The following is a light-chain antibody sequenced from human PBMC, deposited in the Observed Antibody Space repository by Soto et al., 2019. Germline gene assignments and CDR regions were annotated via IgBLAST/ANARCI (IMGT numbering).Light chain of an antibody. CDR2: SHD. Sequence: QSVVTQPPSASQTPGQRVTISCSGSRSNVGRNSVSWYQHVPGTAPKLLIYSHDQRPSGVPDRISASRSGTAASLAISGLRSEDEAFYYCAAWDDSLNAWVFGGGTKLTVI. CDR1: RSNVGRNS. CDR3: AAWDDSLNAWV. V-gene: IGLV1-44*01. J-gene: IGLJ3*02.